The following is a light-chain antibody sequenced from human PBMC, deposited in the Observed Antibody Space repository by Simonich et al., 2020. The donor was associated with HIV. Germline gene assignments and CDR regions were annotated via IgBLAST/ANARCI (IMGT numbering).Light chain of an antibody. J-gene: IGKJ1*01. CDR2: AAS. CDR1: QSISSY. Sequence: DIQMTQSPSFLSASVGDRVTITCRASQSISSYLNWFQQKPGKAPRLLIYAASSLQSGVPSRCSGSGAGTKFTLTISSLQPEDFATYYCQQAITFPRTFGQGTRVDVK. V-gene: IGKV1-39*01. CDR3: QQAITFPRT.